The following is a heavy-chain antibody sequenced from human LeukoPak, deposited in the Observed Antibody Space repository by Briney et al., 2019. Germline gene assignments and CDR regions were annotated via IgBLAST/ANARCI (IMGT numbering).Heavy chain of an antibody. D-gene: IGHD1-26*01. Sequence: ASVKVSCKASGYTFTGCYMHWVRQAPGQGLEWMGWINPNSGGTNYAQKFQGRVTMTRDTSISTAYMELSRLRSGDTAVYYCARDSGSYYGGAFDIWGQGTMVTVSS. CDR2: INPNSGGT. J-gene: IGHJ3*02. V-gene: IGHV1-2*02. CDR1: GYTFTGCY. CDR3: ARDSGSYYGGAFDI.